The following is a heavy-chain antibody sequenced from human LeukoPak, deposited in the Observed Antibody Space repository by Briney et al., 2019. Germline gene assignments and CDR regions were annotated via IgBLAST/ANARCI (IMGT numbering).Heavy chain of an antibody. CDR1: GFTFSSYA. D-gene: IGHD3-22*01. V-gene: IGHV3-23*01. CDR2: ISGSGGST. CDR3: AKGGATMIVVVTRKPELYYFDY. Sequence: SGGSLRLSCAASGFTFSSYAMSWVRQAPGKGLEWVSAISGSGGSTYYADSVKGRFTISRDNSKNTLYLQVNSLRAEDTAVYYCAKGGATMIVVVTRKPELYYFDYWGQGTLVTVSS. J-gene: IGHJ4*02.